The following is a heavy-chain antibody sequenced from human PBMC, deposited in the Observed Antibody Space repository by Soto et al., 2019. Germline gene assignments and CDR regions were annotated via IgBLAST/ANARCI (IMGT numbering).Heavy chain of an antibody. CDR3: ALGAPYYYYYGMDV. CDR2: INPNSGGT. J-gene: IGHJ6*02. D-gene: IGHD3-16*01. V-gene: IGHV1-2*04. Sequence: GASVKVSCKASGYTFTGYYMHWVRQAPGQGLEWMGWINPNSGGTNYAQKFQGWVTMTRDTSISTAYMELSRLRSDDTAVYYCALGAPYYYYYGMDVWGQGTTVTVSS. CDR1: GYTFTGYY.